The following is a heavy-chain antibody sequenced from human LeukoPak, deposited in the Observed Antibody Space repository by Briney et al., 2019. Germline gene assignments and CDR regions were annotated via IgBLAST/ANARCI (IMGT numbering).Heavy chain of an antibody. D-gene: IGHD6-19*01. CDR3: AKDRGSGLLHDAFDI. Sequence: GGSLRLSCAASGFTFSSYWMHWVRQAPGRGLVWVSAISGSGGSTYYADSVKGRFTISRDNSKNTLYLQMNSLRAEDTAVYYCAKDRGSGLLHDAFDIWGQGTMVTVSS. CDR1: GFTFSSYW. J-gene: IGHJ3*02. CDR2: ISGSGGST. V-gene: IGHV3-23*01.